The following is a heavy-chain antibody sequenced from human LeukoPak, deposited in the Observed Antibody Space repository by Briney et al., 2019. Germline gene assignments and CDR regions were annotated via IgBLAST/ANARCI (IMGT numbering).Heavy chain of an antibody. J-gene: IGHJ6*03. Sequence: GGSLRLSCAAFGFPLSSYAMRWVRQAPGKGLEWVSTISGSGKNTYYADSVKGRFTISRDNSKNTLYLQMNSLRAEDTAVYYCAKDGGGGSKDYYYMGVWGKGTTVTISS. V-gene: IGHV3-23*01. CDR3: AKDGGGGSKDYYYMGV. CDR1: GFPLSSYA. CDR2: ISGSGKNT. D-gene: IGHD2-15*01.